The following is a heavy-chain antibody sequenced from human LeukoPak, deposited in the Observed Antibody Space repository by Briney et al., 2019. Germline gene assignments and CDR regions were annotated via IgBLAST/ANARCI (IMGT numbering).Heavy chain of an antibody. CDR3: ARDRGTIFGVVGLFDY. CDR2: IHYSGIT. J-gene: IGHJ4*02. D-gene: IGHD3-3*01. CDR1: GGSISSSSYF. Sequence: SETLSLTCTVSGGSISSSSYFWRWIRQPPGKGLEWIGSIHYSGITYSNPSLKSRVTISVDTSKNQLSLKLSSVTAADTAVYYCARDRGTIFGVVGLFDYWGQGTLVTVSS. V-gene: IGHV4-39*07.